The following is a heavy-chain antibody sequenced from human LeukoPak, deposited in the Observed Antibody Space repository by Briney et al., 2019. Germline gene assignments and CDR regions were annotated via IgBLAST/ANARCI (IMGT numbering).Heavy chain of an antibody. Sequence: ASVKVSCKASGYTFTSYGISWVRQAPGQGLEWMGWISAYNGNTNYAQKLQGRVTMTTDTSTSTAYMELRSLRSDDTAVYYCARDSVPYYYVSSGLDYWGQGTLVTVSS. J-gene: IGHJ4*02. CDR2: ISAYNGNT. D-gene: IGHD3-22*01. CDR1: GYTFTSYG. V-gene: IGHV1-18*01. CDR3: ARDSVPYYYVSSGLDY.